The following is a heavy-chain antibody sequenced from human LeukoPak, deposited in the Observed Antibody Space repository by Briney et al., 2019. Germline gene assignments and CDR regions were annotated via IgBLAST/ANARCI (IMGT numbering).Heavy chain of an antibody. CDR3: GKHISRGGGEVIDY. D-gene: IGHD3-16*01. CDR1: GGSISSSSYY. Sequence: PSETLSLTCTVSGGSISSSSYYWGWIRQPPGKGLEWIGSIYYSGSTYYNPSLKSRVTISVDTSKNQFSLKLSSVTSADTATYYLGKHISRGGGEVIDYWGQGTLVTVSS. CDR2: IYYSGST. J-gene: IGHJ4*02. V-gene: IGHV4-39*01.